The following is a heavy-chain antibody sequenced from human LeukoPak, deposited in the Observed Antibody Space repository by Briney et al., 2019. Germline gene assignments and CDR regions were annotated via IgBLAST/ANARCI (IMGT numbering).Heavy chain of an antibody. J-gene: IGHJ4*02. Sequence: SVKVSCKASGGTFSSYAISWVRQAPGQGLEWMGRIIPIFGIANYAQKFQGRVTITADKSTSTAYMELSSLRSEDTAVYYCARDRGVLADTGYFDYWGQGTLVTVSS. CDR2: IIPIFGIA. D-gene: IGHD6-19*01. CDR3: ARDRGVLADTGYFDY. V-gene: IGHV1-69*04. CDR1: GGTFSSYA.